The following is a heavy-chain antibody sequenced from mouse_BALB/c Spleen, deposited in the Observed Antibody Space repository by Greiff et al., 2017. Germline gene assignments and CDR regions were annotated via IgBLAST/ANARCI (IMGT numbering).Heavy chain of an antibody. CDR1: GYNFTSYW. V-gene: IGHV1-55*01. Sequence: QVQLKQPGAELVKPGTSVKLSCKASGYNFTSYWINWVKLRPGQGLEWIGDIYPGSGSTNYNEKFKSKATLTVDTSSSTAYMQLSSLASEDSALYYCARDGYYKAWFAYWGQGTLVTVSA. CDR3: ARDGYYKAWFAY. J-gene: IGHJ3*01. CDR2: IYPGSGST. D-gene: IGHD2-3*01.